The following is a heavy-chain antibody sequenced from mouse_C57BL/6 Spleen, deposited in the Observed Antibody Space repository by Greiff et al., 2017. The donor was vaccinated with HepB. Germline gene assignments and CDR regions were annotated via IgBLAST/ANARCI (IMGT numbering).Heavy chain of an antibody. CDR2: IDPETGGT. CDR3: TRGY. V-gene: IGHV1-15*01. J-gene: IGHJ2*01. CDR1: GYTFTDYE. Sequence: QVQLKESGAELVRPGASVTLSCKASGYTFTDYEMHWVKQTPVHGLEWIGAIDPETGGTAYNQKFKGKAILTADKSSSTAYMALRSLTSEDSAVYYCTRGYCGQGTTLTVSS.